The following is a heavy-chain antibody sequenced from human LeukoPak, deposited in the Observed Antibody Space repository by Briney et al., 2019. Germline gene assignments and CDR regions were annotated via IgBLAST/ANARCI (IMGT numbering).Heavy chain of an antibody. CDR2: ISSSSSYI. CDR1: GFTFSSYS. D-gene: IGHD6-19*01. CDR3: ARDSLSSGWCQLFVY. J-gene: IGHJ4*02. Sequence: GGSLRLSCASSGFTFSSYSMNWVRQAPGKGLEWVSSISSSSSYIYYADSVKGRFTISRDNAKNSLYLQMNSLRAEDTAVYYCARDSLSSGWCQLFVYWGQGTLVTVSS. V-gene: IGHV3-21*01.